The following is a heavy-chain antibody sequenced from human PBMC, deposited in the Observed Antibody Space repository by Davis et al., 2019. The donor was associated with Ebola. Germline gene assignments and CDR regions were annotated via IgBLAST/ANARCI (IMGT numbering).Heavy chain of an antibody. CDR1: GFTFSGSA. Sequence: GESLKISCAASGFTFSGSAMHWVRQASGKGLEWVGRIRSKANSYATAYAASVKGRFTISRDDSKNTAYLQMNSLKTEDTAVYYCTSAWYYGSGSYYFDYWGQGTRVTVSS. CDR3: TSAWYYGSGSYYFDY. J-gene: IGHJ4*02. V-gene: IGHV3-73*01. CDR2: IRSKANSYAT. D-gene: IGHD3-10*01.